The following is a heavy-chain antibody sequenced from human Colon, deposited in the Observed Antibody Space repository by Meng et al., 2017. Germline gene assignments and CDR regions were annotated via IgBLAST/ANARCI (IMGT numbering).Heavy chain of an antibody. CDR1: GFTFSDYY. V-gene: IGHV3-11*01. CDR3: ARDHRTGLDY. Sequence: GSLKISCAASGFTFSDYYMTWIRQAPGKGLEWVSHISSSGKNIDYADSVKGRFTISRDNANNSLYLQMDSLTADDTAIYYCARDHRTGLDYWGPGALVTVSS. J-gene: IGHJ4*02. D-gene: IGHD3/OR15-3a*01. CDR2: ISSSGKNI.